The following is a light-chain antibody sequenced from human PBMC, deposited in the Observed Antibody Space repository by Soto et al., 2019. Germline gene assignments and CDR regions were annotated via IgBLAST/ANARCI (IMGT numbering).Light chain of an antibody. CDR1: SSDVDDYNY. CDR2: DVS. Sequence: QSALTQPRSVSGSPGQSVTISCTVTSSDVDDYNYVSWFQQHPGKAPKLMIYDVSERPSGVPDRFSGSKSGNTASLTISGLQAEDEADYYRCSYGGTFYVFGTGTKLTVL. J-gene: IGLJ1*01. V-gene: IGLV2-11*01. CDR3: CSYGGTFYV.